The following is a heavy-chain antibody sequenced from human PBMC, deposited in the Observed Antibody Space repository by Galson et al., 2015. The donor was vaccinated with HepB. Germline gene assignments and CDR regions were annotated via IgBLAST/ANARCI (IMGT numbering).Heavy chain of an antibody. CDR1: GFTFDDYG. CDR3: ATFRSISWTEGASDI. V-gene: IGHV3-48*04. J-gene: IGHJ3*02. CDR2: ISSGSSTI. Sequence: SLRLSCAASGFTFDDYGINWVRQAPGKGLEWVAYISSGSSTIYYADSVKGRFTISRDNAKTSLNLQMNSLRGEDTAVYYCATFRSISWTEGASDIWGQGTMVIVS. D-gene: IGHD6-13*01.